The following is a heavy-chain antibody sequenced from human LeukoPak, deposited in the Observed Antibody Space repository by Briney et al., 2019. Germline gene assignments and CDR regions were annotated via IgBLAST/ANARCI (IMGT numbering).Heavy chain of an antibody. V-gene: IGHV4-30-4*08. Sequence: TETLSLTCTVSGGSISSGDFYWSWIRQAPGKGLEWIGYIYYSGKTDSNPSLKSRIIISVDTSKNQFSLQLSSVTAADTAVYYCARDKGLLWDSAPVGSNWFDPWGQGTLVTVSS. CDR3: ARDKGLLWDSAPVGSNWFDP. J-gene: IGHJ5*02. CDR2: IYYSGKT. D-gene: IGHD3-10*01. CDR1: GGSISSGDFY.